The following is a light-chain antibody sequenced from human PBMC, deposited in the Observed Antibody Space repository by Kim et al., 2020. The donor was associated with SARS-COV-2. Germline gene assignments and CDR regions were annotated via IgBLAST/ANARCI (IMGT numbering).Light chain of an antibody. J-gene: IGLJ1*01. CDR2: SNN. Sequence: ELTQPPSASGTPGQRVTISCSGSSSNIGSNTVNWYQQLPGTAPKLLIYSNNQRPSGVPDRFSGSKSGTSASLAISGLQSEDEADYYCAAWDDSMNGYVFGTGTKVTVL. CDR1: SSNIGSNT. CDR3: AAWDDSMNGYV. V-gene: IGLV1-44*01.